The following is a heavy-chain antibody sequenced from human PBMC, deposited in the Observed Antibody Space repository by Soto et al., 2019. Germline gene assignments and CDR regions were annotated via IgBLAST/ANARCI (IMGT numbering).Heavy chain of an antibody. CDR1: GGSISSYD. D-gene: IGHD2-15*01. J-gene: IGHJ5*02. CDR3: ARQYCSGGSCYIDWFDP. V-gene: IGHV4-59*08. Sequence: SETLSLTCTVSGGSISSYDWSWIRQPPGKGLEWIGYIYYSGSTNYNPSLKSRVTISVDTSKNQFSLKLSSVTAADTAVYYCARQYCSGGSCYIDWFDPWGQGTLVTVSS. CDR2: IYYSGST.